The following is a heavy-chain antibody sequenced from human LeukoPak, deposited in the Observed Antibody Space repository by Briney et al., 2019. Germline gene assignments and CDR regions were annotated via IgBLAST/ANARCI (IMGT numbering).Heavy chain of an antibody. CDR2: IKHDGSEE. Sequence: GGSLRLSCAASGITFSSLWMSWFRQAPGKGLEWVADIKHDGSEEHYVASVKGRFTISRDNAKLYLQMNSLRAEDTAVYYCTRMAWRSRPFDYWGQGTLVTVSS. D-gene: IGHD5-24*01. V-gene: IGHV3-7*01. CDR3: TRMAWRSRPFDY. J-gene: IGHJ4*02. CDR1: GITFSSLW.